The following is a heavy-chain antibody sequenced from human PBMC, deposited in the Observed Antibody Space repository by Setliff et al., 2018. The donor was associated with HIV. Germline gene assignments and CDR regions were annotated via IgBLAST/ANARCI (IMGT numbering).Heavy chain of an antibody. D-gene: IGHD3-3*01. CDR1: GFSLNDYS. J-gene: IGHJ6*03. CDR3: ARVALTLEYLPSFYMDV. Sequence: PGGSLRLSCAASGFSLNDYSMNWVRQAPGKGLEWVSCISSGGGFIYYADSVKGRFTISRDNAKKSLYLLLNSLRADDTAIYYCARVALTLEYLPSFYMDVWGKGTTVTVSS. V-gene: IGHV3-21*01. CDR2: ISSGGGFI.